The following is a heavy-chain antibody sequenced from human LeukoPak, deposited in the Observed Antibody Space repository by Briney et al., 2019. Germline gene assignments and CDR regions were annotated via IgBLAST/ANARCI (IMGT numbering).Heavy chain of an antibody. CDR2: ISAYNGNT. V-gene: IGHV1-18*01. Sequence: ASVKVSCKASGYTFTSYGISWVRQAPGQGLEWMGWISAYNGNTNYAQKLRGRVTMTTDTSTSTAYMELRSLRSDDTAVYYCARDRSIAARPRSSPFDYWGQGTLVTVSS. CDR1: GYTFTSYG. D-gene: IGHD6-6*01. CDR3: ARDRSIAARPRSSPFDY. J-gene: IGHJ4*02.